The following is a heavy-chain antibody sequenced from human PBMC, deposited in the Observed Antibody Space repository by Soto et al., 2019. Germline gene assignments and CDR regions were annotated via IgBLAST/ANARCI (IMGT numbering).Heavy chain of an antibody. CDR1: GYTFTGYY. CDR2: INPNSGGT. D-gene: IGHD1-1*01. CDR3: ARGRTGTTSYFDY. V-gene: IGHV1-2*02. J-gene: IGHJ4*02. Sequence: QVQLVQSVAEVKKPGASVTVSCKASGYTFTGYYLHWVRQAPGQGLEWMGWINPNSGGTNYAQKFQGRVTMARDTSSSTAYVELSRLRSDDTAVYYCARGRTGTTSYFDYWGQGSLVTVSS.